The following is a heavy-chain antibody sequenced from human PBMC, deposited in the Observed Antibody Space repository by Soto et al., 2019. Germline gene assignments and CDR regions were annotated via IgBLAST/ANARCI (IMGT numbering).Heavy chain of an antibody. CDR2: IYPGDSDT. J-gene: IGHJ6*02. Sequence: PGESLKLSCKGSGYSFTSYWIGWVHQMPGKGLEWMGIIYPGDSDTRYSPSFQGQVTISADKSISTAYLQWSSLKASDTAMYYCARTSAAGKYYYGMDVWGQGTTVTVSS. V-gene: IGHV5-51*07. CDR1: GYSFTSYW. D-gene: IGHD6-13*01. CDR3: ARTSAAGKYYYGMDV.